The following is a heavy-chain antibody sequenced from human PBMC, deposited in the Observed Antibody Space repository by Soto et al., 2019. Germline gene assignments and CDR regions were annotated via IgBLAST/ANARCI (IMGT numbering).Heavy chain of an antibody. V-gene: IGHV4-34*01. J-gene: IGHJ4*02. CDR1: GGSFSGYY. CDR3: ARRVPGRTNNGSGRTRQRIDY. Sequence: SETLSLTCAVYGGSFSGYYWSWIRQPPGKGLEWIGEINHSGSTNYNPSLKSRVTISVDTSKNQFSLKLSSVTAADTAVYYCARRVPGRTNNGSGRTRQRIDYWGQGTLVTVSS. CDR2: INHSGST. D-gene: IGHD3-10*01.